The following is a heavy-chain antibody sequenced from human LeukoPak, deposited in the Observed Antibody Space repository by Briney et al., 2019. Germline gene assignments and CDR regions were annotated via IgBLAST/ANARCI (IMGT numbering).Heavy chain of an antibody. D-gene: IGHD5-18*01. CDR2: IFGSGGSP. Sequence: GGSLRLSCEASGFTFGSHAMYWVRQAPGKGLEWVAGIFGSGGSPHYADSVKGRFTTSRDNPRNTVYLQINSLRDDDTAVYYCGKTTVGYSSGQKPAWPVDFWGQGTLVTVSS. CDR3: GKTTVGYSSGQKPAWPVDF. J-gene: IGHJ4*02. V-gene: IGHV3-23*01. CDR1: GFTFGSHA.